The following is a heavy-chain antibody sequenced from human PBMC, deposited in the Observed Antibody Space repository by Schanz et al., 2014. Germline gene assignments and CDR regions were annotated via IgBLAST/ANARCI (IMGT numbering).Heavy chain of an antibody. CDR1: GGSISSGGYS. Sequence: QVQLQESGPGLVKPSQTLSLTCAVSGGSISSGGYSWNWIRQPPGKGLEWIVYIYYSGSTYYNPPLKSRVTISVDPSKTQSPLKRRSVTAADTAVYYCGRHPHYYGSGSGFDPWGQGTLVTVSS. CDR3: GRHPHYYGSGSGFDP. J-gene: IGHJ5*02. CDR2: IYYSGST. D-gene: IGHD3-10*01. V-gene: IGHV4-30-4*07.